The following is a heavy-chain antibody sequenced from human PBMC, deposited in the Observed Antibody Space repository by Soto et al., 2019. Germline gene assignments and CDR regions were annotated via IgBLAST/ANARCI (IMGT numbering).Heavy chain of an antibody. CDR3: ARDQLLYDYASWLAFDI. CDR1: GFTFSSYS. Sequence: PGGSLRLSCAASGFTFSSYSMNWVRQAPGKGLEWVSSISSSSSYIYYADSVKGRFTISRDNAKNSLYLQMNSLRAEDTAVYYCARDQLLYDYASWLAFDIWGQGTMVTVSS. CDR2: ISSSSSYI. D-gene: IGHD3-16*01. V-gene: IGHV3-21*01. J-gene: IGHJ3*02.